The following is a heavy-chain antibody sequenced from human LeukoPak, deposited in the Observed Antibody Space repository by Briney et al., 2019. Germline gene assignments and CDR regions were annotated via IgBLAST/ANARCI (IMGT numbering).Heavy chain of an antibody. V-gene: IGHV4-38-2*01. CDR2: DSHGGRT. D-gene: IGHD1-26*01. Sequence: SETLSLTCVVSGCPMSSDYYWGWIRQPPGKGLEWIVSDSHGGRTYYNPSFKSRVTTSVDTSKNEVSLRLRSVTAADTAVYYCAGIVGNIEVFDYWGRGTLVTVSS. J-gene: IGHJ4*02. CDR1: GCPMSSDYY. CDR3: AGIVGNIEVFDY.